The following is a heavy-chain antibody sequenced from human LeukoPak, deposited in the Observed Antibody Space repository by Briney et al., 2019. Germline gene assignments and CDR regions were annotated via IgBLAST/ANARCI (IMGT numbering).Heavy chain of an antibody. CDR2: ISAYNGNT. J-gene: IGHJ4*02. Sequence: GASVKVSCKASGYTFISYGISWVRQAPGQGLEWMGWISAYNGNTNYAQKLQGRVTMTTDTSTSTAYMELRSLRSDDTAVYYCARGPPHYYDSSGFDFDYWGQGTRVTVSS. V-gene: IGHV1-18*01. CDR1: GYTFISYG. CDR3: ARGPPHYYDSSGFDFDY. D-gene: IGHD3-22*01.